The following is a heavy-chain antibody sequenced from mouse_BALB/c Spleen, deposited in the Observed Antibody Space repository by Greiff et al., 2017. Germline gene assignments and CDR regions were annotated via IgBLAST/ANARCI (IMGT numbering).Heavy chain of an antibody. CDR3: ARSGDGFFDY. D-gene: IGHD2-3*01. J-gene: IGHJ2*01. Sequence: QVQLQQSGAELVKPGASVKLSCKASGYTFTSYWMHWVKQRPGQGLEWIGEINPSNGRTNYNEKFKSKATLTVDKSSSTAYMQLSSLTSEDSAVYYCARSGDGFFDYWGQGTTLTVSS. V-gene: IGHV1S81*02. CDR1: GYTFTSYW. CDR2: INPSNGRT.